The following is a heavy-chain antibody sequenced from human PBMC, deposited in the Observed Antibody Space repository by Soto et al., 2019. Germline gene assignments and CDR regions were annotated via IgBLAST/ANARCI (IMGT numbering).Heavy chain of an antibody. D-gene: IGHD5-12*01. Sequence: EVQLVESGGGLVQPGGSLRLSCAASGFTFSSYSMNWVRQAPGKGLEWVSYISSSSSTIYYADSVKGRFTISRDNAKNSLYRQMNSLGAEDTAVYYCASPSSEWLLFASWGQGTLVTVSS. CDR3: ASPSSEWLLFAS. CDR1: GFTFSSYS. V-gene: IGHV3-48*01. CDR2: ISSSSSTI. J-gene: IGHJ4*02.